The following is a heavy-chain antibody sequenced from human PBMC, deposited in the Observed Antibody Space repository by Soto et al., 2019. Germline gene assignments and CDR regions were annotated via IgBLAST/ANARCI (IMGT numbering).Heavy chain of an antibody. D-gene: IGHD1-1*01. CDR2: ISFAGST. CDR1: GFILSDYG. V-gene: IGHV3-30*18. J-gene: IGHJ5*02. Sequence: PGGSLRLSCAASGFILSDYGMHWVRQAPGRGLEWVAFISFAGSTHYGESMNGRSTISRDTSKNMLYLQMNGLRPDDTGVYYCAKEQFNTGWNQPGSWGQGTLVTVSS. CDR3: AKEQFNTGWNQPGS.